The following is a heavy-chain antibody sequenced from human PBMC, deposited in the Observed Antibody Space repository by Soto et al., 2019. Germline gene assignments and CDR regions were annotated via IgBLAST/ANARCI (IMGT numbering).Heavy chain of an antibody. Sequence: SETLSLTCTVSGGSISSGDYYWSWIRQPPGKGLEWIGYIYHSGSTYYNPSLKSRVTISVDRSKNQFSLKLSSVTAADTAVYYCARGAHYCYDYWGQGTLVTVSS. CDR2: IYHSGST. CDR3: ARGAHYCYDY. CDR1: GGSISSGDYY. V-gene: IGHV4-30-2*01. J-gene: IGHJ4*02.